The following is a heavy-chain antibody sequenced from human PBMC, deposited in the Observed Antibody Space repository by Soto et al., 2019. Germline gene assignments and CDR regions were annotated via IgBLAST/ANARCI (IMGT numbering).Heavy chain of an antibody. D-gene: IGHD2-2*01. CDR2: ISGGGDAT. CDR1: GFTFINYA. Sequence: EVQLLEPGGGLVQPGGSLRLSCAGSGFTFINYAMNWVRQAPGKGLEWVSSISGGGDATFFADSVRGRFTISRDNSKNTVTLQMNSLGVDDTAVYYCARKILGSTSRPNYWYFDLWGRGTLVTVSS. CDR3: ARKILGSTSRPNYWYFDL. J-gene: IGHJ2*01. V-gene: IGHV3-23*01.